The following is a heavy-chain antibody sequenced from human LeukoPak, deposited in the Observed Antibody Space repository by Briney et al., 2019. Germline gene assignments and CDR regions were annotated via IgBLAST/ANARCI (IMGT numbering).Heavy chain of an antibody. V-gene: IGHV4-31*03. CDR1: GGSISSGGYY. D-gene: IGHD4-11*01. CDR2: IYYSGST. Sequence: SQTLSLTCTVSGGSISSGGYYWSWIRQHPGKGLEWIGYIYYSGSTYYNPSLKSRVTISVDTSKNQFSLKLSSVTAADTAVYYCARERARGYSNYAWFDPWGQGTLVTVSS. J-gene: IGHJ5*02. CDR3: ARERARGYSNYAWFDP.